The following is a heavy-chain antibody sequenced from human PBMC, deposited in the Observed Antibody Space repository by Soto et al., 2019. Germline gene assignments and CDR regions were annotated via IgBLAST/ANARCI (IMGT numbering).Heavy chain of an antibody. J-gene: IGHJ4*02. Sequence: QVQLQESGPGLVKPSETLSLTCTVSGGSISSYYWSWIRQPPGKGLEWIGYIYYSGSTNYNPSLKSRVTISVDTSKNQFSLKLSSVTAADTAVYYCARGLGSGSYYVNYWGQGTLVTVSS. V-gene: IGHV4-59*01. D-gene: IGHD1-26*01. CDR3: ARGLGSGSYYVNY. CDR1: GGSISSYY. CDR2: IYYSGST.